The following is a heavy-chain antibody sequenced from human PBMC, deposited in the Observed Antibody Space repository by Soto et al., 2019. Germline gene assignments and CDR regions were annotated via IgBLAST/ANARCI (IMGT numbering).Heavy chain of an antibody. CDR2: IFYSGST. CDR1: GGSISSGDSY. D-gene: IGHD2-15*01. V-gene: IGHV4-30-4*01. J-gene: IGHJ4*02. CDR3: ARYCSGGSRSPFDY. Sequence: QLQLQESGPGLVKPSQTLSLTCTISGGSISSGDSYWSWIRQPPGKGLEWIGYIFYSGSTYYNPSLKSRVPVSVTTSKNQFSLKLSAVTAADTAVYYCARYCSGGSRSPFDYWGPGTLVTVSS.